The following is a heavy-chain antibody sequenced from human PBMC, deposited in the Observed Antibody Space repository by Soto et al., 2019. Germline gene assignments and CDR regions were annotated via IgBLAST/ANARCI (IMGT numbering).Heavy chain of an antibody. D-gene: IGHD6-19*01. CDR2: MNPNSGNT. CDR1: GYTFTSYD. CDR3: ARGPRRAQWLVLKKNNWFDP. Sequence: ASVKVSCKASGYTFTSYDINWVRQATGQGLEWMGWMNPNSGNTGYAQKFQGRVTMTRNTSISTAYMELSSLRSEDTAVYYCARGPRRAQWLVLKKNNWFDPWGQGTLVTAPQ. J-gene: IGHJ5*02. V-gene: IGHV1-8*01.